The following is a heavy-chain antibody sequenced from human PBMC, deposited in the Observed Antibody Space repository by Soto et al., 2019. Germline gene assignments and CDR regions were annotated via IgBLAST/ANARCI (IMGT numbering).Heavy chain of an antibody. CDR1: GGSLFGDY. D-gene: IGHD5-12*01. V-gene: IGHV4-4*07. J-gene: IGHJ5*02. CDR3: ARARRLENWFDP. CDR2: INIAGNT. Sequence: SETLSLTCSVSGGSLFGDYCTWIRQPAGGGLEWIGRINIAGNTNYNPSLKSRVTMSVDPSRKHFSLSLSSISAADTATYFCARARRLENWFDPWGPGIQVTVS.